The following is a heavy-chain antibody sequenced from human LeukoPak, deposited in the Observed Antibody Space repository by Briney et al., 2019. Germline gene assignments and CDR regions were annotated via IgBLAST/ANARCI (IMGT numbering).Heavy chain of an antibody. Sequence: SETLSLSCAVYAGSFSGYYWNWIRQPPAKGLEWIGEINHSGSTNYNPSLKSRVTISVDTSKNRFSLKLSSVTAADTAVYYCATLTGGDDAFDIWGQGTMVTVSS. CDR1: AGSFSGYY. J-gene: IGHJ3*02. D-gene: IGHD4-23*01. CDR2: INHSGST. V-gene: IGHV4-34*01. CDR3: ATLTGGDDAFDI.